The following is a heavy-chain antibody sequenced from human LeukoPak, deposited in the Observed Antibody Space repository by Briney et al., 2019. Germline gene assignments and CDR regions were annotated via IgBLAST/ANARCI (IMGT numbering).Heavy chain of an antibody. CDR1: GYAFTSYG. J-gene: IGHJ4*02. Sequence: EASVKVSCKASGYAFTSYGISWVRQAPGQGLEWMGWIGAYNGNTNYAQKLQGRVTMTTDTSTSTAYMELRSLRSDDTAVYYCARGLTPVAPRGYSYGLYYFDYWGQGTLVTVSS. D-gene: IGHD5-18*01. V-gene: IGHV1-18*01. CDR3: ARGLTPVAPRGYSYGLYYFDY. CDR2: IGAYNGNT.